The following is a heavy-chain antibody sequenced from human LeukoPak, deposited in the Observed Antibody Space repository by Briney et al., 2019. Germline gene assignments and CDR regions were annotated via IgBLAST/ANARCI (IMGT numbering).Heavy chain of an antibody. Sequence: SETLSLTCTVSGYSISSGYYWGWIRQPPGKGLEWIGSIYHSGSTYYNPSLKSRVTISVDTSKNQFSLKLSSVTAADTAVYYCARQDYYGSGSYYNGLIDYWGQGTLVTVSS. J-gene: IGHJ4*02. CDR2: IYHSGST. V-gene: IGHV4-38-2*02. CDR1: GYSISSGYY. CDR3: ARQDYYGSGSYYNGLIDY. D-gene: IGHD3-10*01.